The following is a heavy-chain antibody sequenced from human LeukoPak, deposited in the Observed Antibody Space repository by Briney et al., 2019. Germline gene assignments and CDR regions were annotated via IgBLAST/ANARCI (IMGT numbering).Heavy chain of an antibody. D-gene: IGHD3-3*01. J-gene: IGHJ5*02. CDR1: GYTFTSYS. Sequence: ASVKVSCKASGYTFTSYSLHWVRQAPGQGLEWMGWINPNSGDTYFAQKFQGRVTMTRDTSVSTVYMELSRPRSDDTAVYYCARDRDPNYDFWSVPMRFDPWGQGTLVTVSS. CDR2: INPNSGDT. CDR3: ARDRDPNYDFWSVPMRFDP. V-gene: IGHV1-2*02.